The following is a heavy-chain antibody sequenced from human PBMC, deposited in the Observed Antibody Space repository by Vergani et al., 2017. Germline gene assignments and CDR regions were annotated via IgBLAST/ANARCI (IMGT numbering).Heavy chain of an antibody. CDR1: GGSISSYY. J-gene: IGHJ6*03. Sequence: QVQLQESGPGLVKPSETLSLTCTVSGGSISSYYWSWIRQPPGKGLEWIGYIYYSGSTNYNPSLKSRVTISVDTSKNQFSLKLSSVTAADTAVYYCARVGGNRKQVYYYYMDVWGKGTTVTVSS. D-gene: IGHD4-23*01. CDR3: ARVGGNRKQVYYYYMDV. CDR2: IYYSGST. V-gene: IGHV4-59*01.